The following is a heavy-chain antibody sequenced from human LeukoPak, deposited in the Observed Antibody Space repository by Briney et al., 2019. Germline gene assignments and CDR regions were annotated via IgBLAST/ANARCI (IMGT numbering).Heavy chain of an antibody. CDR1: GFTFDDYA. CDR3: ARDAGDYLYYFDY. J-gene: IGHJ4*02. Sequence: PGGSLRLSCAASGFTFDDYAMHWVRQAPGKGLEWVSGISWNSGSIGYADSVKGRFTISRDNAKNSLYLQMNSLRAEDTAVYYCARDAGDYLYYFDYWGQGTLVTVSS. D-gene: IGHD4-17*01. V-gene: IGHV3-9*01. CDR2: ISWNSGSI.